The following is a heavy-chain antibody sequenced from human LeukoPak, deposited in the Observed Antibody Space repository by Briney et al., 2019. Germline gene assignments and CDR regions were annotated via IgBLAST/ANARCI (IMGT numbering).Heavy chain of an antibody. J-gene: IGHJ4*02. CDR2: IKRDGSEK. D-gene: IGHD6-19*01. CDR1: GFTFSSYW. V-gene: IGHV3-7*01. CDR3: ARSRTTYTSGYYTDFDY. Sequence: GGSLRLSRAASGFTFSSYWMSWVRQAPGKGLEWVANIKRDGSEKYYVDSVKGRFTISRDNAKNSLYLQMNRLRAEDTAVYYCARSRTTYTSGYYTDFDYWGQGTLVTVSS.